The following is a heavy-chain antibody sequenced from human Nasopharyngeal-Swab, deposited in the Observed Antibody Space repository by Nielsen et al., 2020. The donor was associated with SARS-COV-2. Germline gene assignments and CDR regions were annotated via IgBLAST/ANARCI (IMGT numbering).Heavy chain of an antibody. V-gene: IGHV3-30*18. CDR3: AKGLEMATADY. CDR1: GFTFSSYG. CDR2: ISYDGSNK. J-gene: IGHJ4*02. Sequence: GGSLRLSCAASGFTFSSYGMHWVRQAPGKGLEWVAVISYDGSNKYYADSVKGRFTISRDNSKNTLYLQMNSLRAEDTAVYYCAKGLEMATADYWGQETLVTVSS. D-gene: IGHD5-24*01.